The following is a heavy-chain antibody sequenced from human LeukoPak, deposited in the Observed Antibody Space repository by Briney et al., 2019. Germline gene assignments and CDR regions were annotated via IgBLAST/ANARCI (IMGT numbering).Heavy chain of an antibody. Sequence: SETLSLTCTVSGGSIGSFYWSWIRQPPGKGLEWIGYIYYSGSTNYNPSLKSRVTMSVDTSKNQFSLRLSSVTAADTAVYYCARAAHSGSLAPFDYWGQGTLVTVSS. J-gene: IGHJ4*02. CDR3: ARAAHSGSLAPFDY. CDR2: IYYSGST. CDR1: GGSIGSFY. D-gene: IGHD1-26*01. V-gene: IGHV4-59*12.